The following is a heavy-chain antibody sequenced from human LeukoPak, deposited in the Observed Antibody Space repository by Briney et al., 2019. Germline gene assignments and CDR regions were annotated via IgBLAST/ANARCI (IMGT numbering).Heavy chain of an antibody. J-gene: IGHJ4*02. V-gene: IGHV3-23*01. D-gene: IGHD6-13*01. CDR3: ARSAVGTDY. CDR2: ISVNGDNT. CDR1: GFTFSIYA. Sequence: GGSLRLSCAASGFTFSIYAMNWVRQAPGKGLEWVSTISVNGDNTYYADSVKGRFTISRDNARTSVYLQMNSLRAEDTAVYYCARSAVGTDYWGQGTLVTVSS.